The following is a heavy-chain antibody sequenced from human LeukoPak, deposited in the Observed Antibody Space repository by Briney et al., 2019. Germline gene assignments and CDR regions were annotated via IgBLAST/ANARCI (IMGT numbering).Heavy chain of an antibody. CDR2: ISGNGDYT. J-gene: IGHJ4*02. V-gene: IGHV3-23*01. Sequence: GGSLRLSCAASGFTFRSYAMSWVRQAPGKGLEWVSTISGNGDYTYYADSVKGRFTISRDNSKETLYLQMNSLRAEDTAVYSCAKSGYTYGYFAYWGQGPLVTVSS. CDR1: GFTFRSYA. D-gene: IGHD5-18*01. CDR3: AKSGYTYGYFAY.